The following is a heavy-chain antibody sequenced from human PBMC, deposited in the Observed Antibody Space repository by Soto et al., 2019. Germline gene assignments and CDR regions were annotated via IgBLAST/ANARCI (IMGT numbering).Heavy chain of an antibody. CDR3: ARGQVVAAQH. D-gene: IGHD2-15*01. Sequence: SETLSLNCTVSGDSIRRSTYYCVWILQPPGKWLEWVGSISYSGSTYYNPSLKSRVSISVDTSKNHFSLELSFVIAADTAVYYCARGQVVAAQHWGQGTLVTVS. V-gene: IGHV4-39*02. CDR2: ISYSGST. J-gene: IGHJ4*02. CDR1: GDSIRRSTYY.